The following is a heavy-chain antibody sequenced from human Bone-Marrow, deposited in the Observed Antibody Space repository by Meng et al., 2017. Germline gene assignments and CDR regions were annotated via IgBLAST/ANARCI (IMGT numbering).Heavy chain of an antibody. V-gene: IGHV3-15*01. J-gene: IGHJ4*02. CDR1: GFSFTDAW. CDR2: IKSNSDGGTT. CDR3: ATGAAAADH. Sequence: VLLGECGGGLVKPGGSLRLSCVASGFSFTDAWMSWVRQAPGKGLEWVGRIKSNSDGGTTDYAAPVKGRFTISRDDSKNTLYLQMNSLITEDTAVYFCATGAAAADHWGQGTLVTVSS. D-gene: IGHD6-13*01.